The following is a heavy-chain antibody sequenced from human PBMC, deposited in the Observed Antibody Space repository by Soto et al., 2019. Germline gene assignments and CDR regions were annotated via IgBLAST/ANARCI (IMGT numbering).Heavy chain of an antibody. V-gene: IGHV3-64*04. CDR2: ISSNGGST. Sequence: GGSLRLSCSASGFTFSSYAMHWVRQAPGKGLEYVSAISSNGGSTYYADSVKGRFTISRDNSKNTLYLQMNSLSAEDTAVYYCAKESGYYDSSGKRDYWGQGTLVTVSS. CDR3: AKESGYYDSSGKRDY. D-gene: IGHD3-22*01. CDR1: GFTFSSYA. J-gene: IGHJ4*02.